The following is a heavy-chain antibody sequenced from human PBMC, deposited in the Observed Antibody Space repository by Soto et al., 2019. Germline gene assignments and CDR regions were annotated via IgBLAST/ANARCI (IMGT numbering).Heavy chain of an antibody. Sequence: ASVKVSCKASGGTFSSYAISWVRQAPGQGLEWMGGIIPIFGTANYAQKFQGRVTITADKSTSTAYMELSSLRSEDTAVYYCARAVVTYYYDSSGYLFDYWGQGTLVTVSS. CDR3: ARAVVTYYYDSSGYLFDY. CDR2: IIPIFGTA. J-gene: IGHJ4*02. CDR1: GGTFSSYA. V-gene: IGHV1-69*06. D-gene: IGHD3-22*01.